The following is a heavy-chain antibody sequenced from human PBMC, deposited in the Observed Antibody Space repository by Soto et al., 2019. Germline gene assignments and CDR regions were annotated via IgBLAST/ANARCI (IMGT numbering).Heavy chain of an antibody. V-gene: IGHV3-48*02. CDR1: GFTFSSYN. CDR2: ISKSSTTI. D-gene: IGHD2-15*01. CDR3: AKDGGSFYYDGMDV. Sequence: EVQLVESGGGLVQPGGSLRLSCAASGFTFSSYNMNWVRQAPGKGLEWIADISKSSTTINYADSVKGRFTISRDNAKNSLYLQMNSLRDEDTAVYYCAKDGGSFYYDGMDVWGQGTTVNVSS. J-gene: IGHJ6*02.